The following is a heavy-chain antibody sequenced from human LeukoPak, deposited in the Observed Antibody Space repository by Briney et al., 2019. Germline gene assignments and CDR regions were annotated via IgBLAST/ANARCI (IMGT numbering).Heavy chain of an antibody. J-gene: IGHJ4*02. V-gene: IGHV5-51*01. D-gene: IGHD2-2*01. Sequence: GESLKISCRASGYTFTTYWIVWVRQMPGGGLEWLGIIYPGDSDTRYSPSFQGQVTISADKSFSTAYLQWSSLKASDTAIYYCAREAVSGAIYGSFDYWGQGTRVTVSS. CDR2: IYPGDSDT. CDR1: GYTFTTYW. CDR3: AREAVSGAIYGSFDY.